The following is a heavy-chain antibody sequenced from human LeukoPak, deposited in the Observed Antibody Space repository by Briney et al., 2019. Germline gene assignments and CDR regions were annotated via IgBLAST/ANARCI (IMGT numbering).Heavy chain of an antibody. V-gene: IGHV1-69*05. J-gene: IGHJ4*02. CDR1: GGTFSSYT. CDR3: ARDMVKASGYYPTLDY. CDR2: IIPIFGTA. D-gene: IGHD3-22*01. Sequence: SVKVSCKASGGTFSSYTISWVRQAPGQGLEWMGGIIPIFGTANYAQKFQGRVTITTDESTSTAYMELSSLRSEDTAVYYCARDMVKASGYYPTLDYWGQGTLVTVSS.